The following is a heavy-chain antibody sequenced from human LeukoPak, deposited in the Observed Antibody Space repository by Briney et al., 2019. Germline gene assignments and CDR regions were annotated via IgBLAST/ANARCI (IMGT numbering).Heavy chain of an antibody. D-gene: IGHD1-7*01. J-gene: IGHJ4*02. Sequence: ASVKVSCKASGYMFSDYAMQWVRQAPGQGPEWMGWINAGNGKIKYSQKFQDRVSITRDTSATTAYMELSSLRSEDTAVYYCARGIWNSGSWGPYYSDSWGQGTLVTVSS. CDR3: ARGIWNSGSWGPYYSDS. CDR2: INAGNGKI. CDR1: GYMFSDYA. V-gene: IGHV1-3*01.